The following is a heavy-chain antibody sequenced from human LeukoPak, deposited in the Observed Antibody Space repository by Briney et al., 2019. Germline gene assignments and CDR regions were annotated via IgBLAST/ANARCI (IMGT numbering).Heavy chain of an antibody. D-gene: IGHD5-24*01. CDR3: ARHRDGSHHYYYYMDV. CDR2: MYYGGSI. V-gene: IGHV4-39*01. Sequence: PSETLSLICTVSGGSISSSSYYWGWIRQPPGKGLEWIGSMYYGGSIYYNPSLKSRVTISVDTSKNQVSLKLRSVTAADTAVYYCARHRDGSHHYYYYMDVWGKGTTVTISS. CDR1: GGSISSSSYY. J-gene: IGHJ6*03.